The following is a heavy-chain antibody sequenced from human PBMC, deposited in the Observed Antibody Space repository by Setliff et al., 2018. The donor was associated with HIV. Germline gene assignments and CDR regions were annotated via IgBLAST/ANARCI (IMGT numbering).Heavy chain of an antibody. D-gene: IGHD5-12*01. CDR3: ARLGSGPTRGAFDF. CDR1: GGSFSGYS. CDR2: INHSGST. V-gene: IGHV4-34*01. Sequence: SETLSLTCAVYGGSFSGYSWGWIRQPPGKGLEWIGEINHSGSTNYNPSLKSRVTISVDTSKRQFSLNLTSVTAADTATYYCARLGSGPTRGAFDFWGQGTRVTVSS. J-gene: IGHJ3*01.